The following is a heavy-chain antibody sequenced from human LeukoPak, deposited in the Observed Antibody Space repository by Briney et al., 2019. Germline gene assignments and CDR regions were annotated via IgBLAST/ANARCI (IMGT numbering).Heavy chain of an antibody. CDR3: TRDLSSGVYSAFDI. Sequence: GGSLRLSCVASGFTFNTCAMNWVRQAPGRGLEWVSSITGSSGNTYYADSVKGRFTISRDNSKNTLYLEMNSLRAEDTAVYYCTRDLSSGVYSAFDIWGQGTMVTVSS. CDR1: GFTFNTCA. J-gene: IGHJ3*02. V-gene: IGHV3-23*01. CDR2: ITGSSGNT. D-gene: IGHD1-26*01.